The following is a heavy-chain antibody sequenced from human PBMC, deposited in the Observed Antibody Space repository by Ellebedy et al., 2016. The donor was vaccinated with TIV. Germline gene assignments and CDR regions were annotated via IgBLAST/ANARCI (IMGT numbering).Heavy chain of an antibody. CDR1: GFTFKNAW. D-gene: IGHD4-17*01. CDR2: TRNKPNNSTT. Sequence: GESLKISCAASGFTFKNAWMSWVRQAPGKGLEWVGRTRNKPNNSTTEYAASVKGRFTISRDDSKNSLYLQMNSLKIEDTAVYYCTGWRSGDPTWGQGTLATVSS. J-gene: IGHJ5*02. V-gene: IGHV3-72*01. CDR3: TGWRSGDPT.